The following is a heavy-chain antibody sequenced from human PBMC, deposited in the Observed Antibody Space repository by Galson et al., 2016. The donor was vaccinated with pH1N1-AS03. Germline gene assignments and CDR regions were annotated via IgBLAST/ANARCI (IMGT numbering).Heavy chain of an antibody. CDR1: GGTFINYA. CDR2: IIAIFGTA. V-gene: IGHV1-69*13. J-gene: IGHJ6*02. CDR3: ARDLVLRFLERSPYDYNAMDV. Sequence: SVKVSCKASGGTFINYAISWVRQAPGQGLEWMGGIIAIFGTANYAQKFQGRVTITADESTSTAYMKVNSLRSEDTAVYYCARDLVLRFLERSPYDYNAMDVWGQGTTVAVSS. D-gene: IGHD3-3*01.